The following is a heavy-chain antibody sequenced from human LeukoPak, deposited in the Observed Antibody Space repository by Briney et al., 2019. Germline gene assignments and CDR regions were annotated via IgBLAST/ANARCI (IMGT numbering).Heavy chain of an antibody. CDR3: ARETEVPGGRSWDF. CDR1: GGSISSYY. D-gene: IGHD6-19*01. J-gene: IGHJ4*02. Sequence: SETLSLTCTVSGGSISSYYWTWIRQPAGKGLEWIGPIHPSGTTNHNPSLKSRVIMSLDMSNNQFSLKVRSVTAADTAVYYCARETEVPGGRSWDFWGQGTLVTVSS. V-gene: IGHV4-4*07. CDR2: IHPSGTT.